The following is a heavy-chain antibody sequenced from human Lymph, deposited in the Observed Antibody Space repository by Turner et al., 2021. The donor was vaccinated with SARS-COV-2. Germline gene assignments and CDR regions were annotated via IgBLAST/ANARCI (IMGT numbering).Heavy chain of an antibody. CDR2: IYYSGGT. D-gene: IGHD3-10*01. CDR1: GGSISSSSYY. Sequence: QLQLQESGPGLVKPSETLSLTCTVSGGSISSSSYYWGWIRQPPGKGLEWIGNIYYSGGTYYNPSLKSRVTISVDTSKNQFSLKLSSVTAADTAVYYCARLVRRAEYYFDYWGQGTLVTVSS. V-gene: IGHV4-39*01. CDR3: ARLVRRAEYYFDY. J-gene: IGHJ4*02.